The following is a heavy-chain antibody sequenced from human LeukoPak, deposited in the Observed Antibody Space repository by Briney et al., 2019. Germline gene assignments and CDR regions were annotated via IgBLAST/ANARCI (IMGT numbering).Heavy chain of an antibody. CDR3: AKSLEELPFDP. J-gene: IGHJ5*02. CDR1: GFTFSSYG. D-gene: IGHD1-26*01. V-gene: IGHV3-30*18. Sequence: GGSLRLSCAASGFTFSSYGMHWVRQAPGKGLEWVAVISYDGSNKYYADSVKGRFTISGDNSKNTLYLQMNSLRAEDTAVYYCAKSLEELPFDPWGQGTLVTVSS. CDR2: ISYDGSNK.